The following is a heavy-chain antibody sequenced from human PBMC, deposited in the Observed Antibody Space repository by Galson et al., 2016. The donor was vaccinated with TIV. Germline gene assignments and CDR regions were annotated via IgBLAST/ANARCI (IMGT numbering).Heavy chain of an antibody. CDR1: GHSFTRDYY. CDR2: VYYTGGT. D-gene: IGHD6-19*01. Sequence: TLSLTCTVSGHSFTRDYYWGWIRQPPGKGLEWIGSVYYTGGTYYNPSLKSRLTMSADTANNQFSLRLTSVTAADTAVYFCARRRAPRQSLYYGLDVWGQGTTVVVSS. J-gene: IGHJ6*02. CDR3: ARRRAPRQSLYYGLDV. V-gene: IGHV4-38-2*02.